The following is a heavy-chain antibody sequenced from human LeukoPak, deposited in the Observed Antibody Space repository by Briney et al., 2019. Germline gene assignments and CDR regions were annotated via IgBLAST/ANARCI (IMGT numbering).Heavy chain of an antibody. D-gene: IGHD1-26*01. J-gene: IGHJ4*02. CDR3: ATSGGAFAY. CDR1: GFTFSSHW. CDR2: INQDGSEK. V-gene: IGHV3-7*01. Sequence: GGSLRLSCAASGFTFSSHWMTWVRQVPGKGPEGVANINQDGSEKYCVDSVKGRFTISRDNAKNSLYLQMNSPRLEDTAVYYCATSGGAFAYWGQGTLVTVSS.